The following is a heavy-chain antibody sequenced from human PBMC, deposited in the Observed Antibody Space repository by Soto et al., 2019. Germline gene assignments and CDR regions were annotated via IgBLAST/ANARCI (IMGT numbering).Heavy chain of an antibody. Sequence: LSLTCTVSGGSISSYYWSWIRQPAGKGLEWIGRIYTSGSTNYNPSLKSRVTMSVDTPKNQFSLKLSSVTAADTAVYYCARDPRGPAVTPPRYYYGMDVWGQGTTVTVSS. D-gene: IGHD4-17*01. V-gene: IGHV4-4*07. CDR3: ARDPRGPAVTPPRYYYGMDV. CDR1: GGSISSYY. CDR2: IYTSGST. J-gene: IGHJ6*02.